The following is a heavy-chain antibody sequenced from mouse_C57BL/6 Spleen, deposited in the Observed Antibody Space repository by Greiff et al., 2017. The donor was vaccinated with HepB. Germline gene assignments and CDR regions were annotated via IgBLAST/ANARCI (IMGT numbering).Heavy chain of an antibody. V-gene: IGHV5-9*01. CDR2: ISGGGGNT. CDR1: GFTFSSYT. J-gene: IGHJ2*01. Sequence: EVNVVESGGGLVKPGGSLKLSCAASGFTFSSYTMSWVRQTPEKRLEWVATISGGGGNTYYPDSVKGRFTISRDNAKNTLYLQMSSLRSEDTALYYCAKDGYSHFDYWGQGTTLTVSS. CDR3: AKDGYSHFDY. D-gene: IGHD2-3*01.